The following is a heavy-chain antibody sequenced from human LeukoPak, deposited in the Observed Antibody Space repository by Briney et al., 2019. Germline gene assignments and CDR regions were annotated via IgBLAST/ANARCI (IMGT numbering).Heavy chain of an antibody. V-gene: IGHV1-69*05. Sequence: SVKVSCKASGGTFSSYAISWVRQAPGQGLEWMGGIIPIFGTANYAQKFQGRVTVTRDTSASTAYMELSSLRSEDTAVYYCARDWTVTTLQYYYGMDVWGQGTTVTVSS. CDR2: IIPIFGTA. D-gene: IGHD4-17*01. CDR3: ARDWTVTTLQYYYGMDV. J-gene: IGHJ6*02. CDR1: GGTFSSYA.